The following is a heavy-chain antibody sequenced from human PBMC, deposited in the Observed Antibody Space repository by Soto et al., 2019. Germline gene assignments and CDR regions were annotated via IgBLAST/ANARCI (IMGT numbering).Heavy chain of an antibody. Sequence: ASVKVFCKASGYIFTSYYIHWVRQAPGQGLEWMGWINPFDGGRMFAQSFQGRVTMTRDTSTSTVYMEVSSLRSEDTAVYYCSRVDPGETSPFDHWGQGTLVTVSS. J-gene: IGHJ4*02. CDR1: GYIFTSYY. CDR3: SRVDPGETSPFDH. D-gene: IGHD3-10*01. V-gene: IGHV1-46*03. CDR2: INPFDGGR.